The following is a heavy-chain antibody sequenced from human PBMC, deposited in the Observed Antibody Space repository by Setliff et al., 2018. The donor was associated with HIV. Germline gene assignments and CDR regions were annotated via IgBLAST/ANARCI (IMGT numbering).Heavy chain of an antibody. V-gene: IGHV4-61*01. CDR2: ISYSGST. J-gene: IGHJ6*01. CDR3: ARGPSGRAPAPARAPHYYGLDL. Sequence: PSETLSLTCTVSGDSVSSRSYYWSWIRQPPGKGLEWIGYISYSGSTNYNPSLKSRVTISVDTSKNQFSLKLSSVTAADTAVYYCARGPSGRAPAPARAPHYYGLDLWGPGTTVTVSS. CDR1: GDSVSSRSYY. D-gene: IGHD2-2*01.